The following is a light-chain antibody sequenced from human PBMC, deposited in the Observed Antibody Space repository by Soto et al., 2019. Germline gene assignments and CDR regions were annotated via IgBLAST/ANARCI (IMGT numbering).Light chain of an antibody. CDR2: EVS. CDR3: SSYTSSSTLFYV. CDR1: SSDVGGYNY. J-gene: IGLJ1*01. V-gene: IGLV2-8*01. Sequence: QRVLTQPASGSGAFRQSGRISCTGTSSDVGGYNYVSWYQQHPGKAPKLMIYEVSERPSGVPDRFSGSKSGNTAFLTVSGLQADDEADYYCSSYTSSSTLFYVFGTGTKVTVL.